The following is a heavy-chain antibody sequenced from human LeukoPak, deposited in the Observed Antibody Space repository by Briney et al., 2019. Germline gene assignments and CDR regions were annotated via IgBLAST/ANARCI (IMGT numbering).Heavy chain of an antibody. CDR1: GGSISSSSYY. V-gene: IGHV4-39*01. CDR2: IYYSGST. Sequence: PSETLSLTCTVSGGSISSSSYYWGLIRQPPGTGLEWIGSIYYSGSTYYNPSLKSRVTISVDTSKNQFSLKLSSVTAADTAVYYCARHKWELRTDWFDPWGQGTLVTVSS. J-gene: IGHJ5*02. D-gene: IGHD1-26*01. CDR3: ARHKWELRTDWFDP.